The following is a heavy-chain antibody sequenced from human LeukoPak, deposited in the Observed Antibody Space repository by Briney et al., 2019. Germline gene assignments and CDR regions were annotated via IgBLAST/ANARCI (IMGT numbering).Heavy chain of an antibody. CDR1: GFTFSSYA. Sequence: GGSLRLSCAASGFTFSSYAMSWVRQAPGKGLEWVSAISGSGGSTYYEDSVKGRFTISRDNSKNTLYLQMNSLRAEDTAVYYCAKIPSSSWRRFDYWGQGTLVTVSS. CDR3: AKIPSSSWRRFDY. CDR2: ISGSGGST. V-gene: IGHV3-23*01. J-gene: IGHJ4*02. D-gene: IGHD6-13*01.